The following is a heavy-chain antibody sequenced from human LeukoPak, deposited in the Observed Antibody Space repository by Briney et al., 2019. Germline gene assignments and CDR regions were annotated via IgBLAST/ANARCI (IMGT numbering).Heavy chain of an antibody. J-gene: IGHJ4*02. D-gene: IGHD3-22*01. CDR1: GGSFSGYY. CDR2: INHSGST. V-gene: IGHV4-34*01. Sequence: SETLSLTCAVYGGSFSGYYWSWIRQPPGKGLEWIGEINHSGSTNYNPSLKSRVTISVDTSKNQFSLKLSSVTAADTAVYYCARRAPYYDSSGYYPTCFDYWGQGTLVTVSS. CDR3: ARRAPYYDSSGYYPTCFDY.